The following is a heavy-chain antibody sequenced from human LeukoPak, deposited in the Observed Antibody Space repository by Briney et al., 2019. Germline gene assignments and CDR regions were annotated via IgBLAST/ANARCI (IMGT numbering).Heavy chain of an antibody. CDR3: ARSRGFFNWGYNYFDY. D-gene: IGHD7-27*01. CDR1: GFTFSSYA. CDR2: ISSNGGST. V-gene: IGHV3-64*01. J-gene: IGHJ4*02. Sequence: GGSLRLSCAASGFTFSSYAMHWVRQAPGKGLEYVSAISSNGGSTYYANSVEGRFTISRDNSKNTLYLQMGSLRAEDMAVYYCARSRGFFNWGYNYFDYWGQGTLVTVSS.